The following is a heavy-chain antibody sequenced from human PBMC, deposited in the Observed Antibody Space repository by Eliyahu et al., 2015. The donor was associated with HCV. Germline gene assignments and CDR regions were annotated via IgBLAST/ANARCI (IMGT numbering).Heavy chain of an antibody. CDR3: AKDFSSVTTVELXF. V-gene: IGHV3-23*01. J-gene: IGHJ4*02. Sequence: EVQLLESGGGLVQPGGSLRLSCSASGFTFSSYAMTWIRQAPGKGLEWISSISGTAQTSYYADPVKGRFTISRDNSKNTLFLQMNSLRAEDTAIYYCAKDFSSVTTVELXFWGQGTLVTVSS. D-gene: IGHD4-17*01. CDR1: GFTFSSYA. CDR2: ISGTAQTS.